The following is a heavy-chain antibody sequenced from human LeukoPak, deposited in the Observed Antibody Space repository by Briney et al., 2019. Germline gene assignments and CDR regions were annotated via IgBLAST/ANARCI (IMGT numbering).Heavy chain of an antibody. Sequence: ASVKVSCKASGYTFTSYYMHWVRQAPGQGLEWMGIINPSGGSTSYAQKFQGRVTMTRDMSTSTVYMELSSLRSEDTAVYYCARAAPGITGTTVFSWFDPWGQGTLVTVSS. CDR3: ARAAPGITGTTVFSWFDP. D-gene: IGHD1-7*01. V-gene: IGHV1-46*01. CDR1: GYTFTSYY. J-gene: IGHJ5*02. CDR2: INPSGGST.